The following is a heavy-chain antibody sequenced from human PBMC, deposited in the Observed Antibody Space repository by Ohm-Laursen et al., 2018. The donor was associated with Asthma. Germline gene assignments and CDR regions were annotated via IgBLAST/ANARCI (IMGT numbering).Heavy chain of an antibody. Sequence: SDTLSLTCTVSGGSVSSTSYYWSWIRQPPGKGLEWIGYIYYSGTTKYNPSLNSRVTISVDTSKNQFSLRLSSVTAADTAVYYCARTNYAGIDYWGQGTLVTVSS. D-gene: IGHD3-16*01. V-gene: IGHV4-61*01. CDR1: GGSVSSTSYY. CDR2: IYYSGTT. CDR3: ARTNYAGIDY. J-gene: IGHJ4*02.